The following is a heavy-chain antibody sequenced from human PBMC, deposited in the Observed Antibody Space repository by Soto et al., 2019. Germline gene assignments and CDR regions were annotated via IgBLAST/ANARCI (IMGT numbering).Heavy chain of an antibody. CDR3: ARDCPPVDY. Sequence: ASVKVSCKASGNTFANYGISWVRQAPGQGLERMGWISAYNGNTKYAQKLQGRVTMTTDTSTSTAYMELRSLRSDDTAVYYCARDCPPVDYWGQGTLVSVSS. J-gene: IGHJ4*02. V-gene: IGHV1-18*01. CDR2: ISAYNGNT. CDR1: GNTFANYG.